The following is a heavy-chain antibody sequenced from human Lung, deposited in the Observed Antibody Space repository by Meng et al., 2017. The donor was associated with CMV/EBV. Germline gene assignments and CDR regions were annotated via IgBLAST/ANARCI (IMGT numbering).Heavy chain of an antibody. J-gene: IGHJ4*02. CDR3: ARQYSSSYYSDY. CDR2: IRHSGDIT. D-gene: IGHD6-6*01. Sequence: SQTXXLTCGIYGGSLSGYYWSWIRQTPGKGLEWTGEIRHSGDITNYNPSLKSRVTISIDTSMKQFSLKLSAVTAADTAVYYCARQYSSSYYSDYWGQGTLVTVSS. V-gene: IGHV4-34*01. CDR1: GGSLSGYY.